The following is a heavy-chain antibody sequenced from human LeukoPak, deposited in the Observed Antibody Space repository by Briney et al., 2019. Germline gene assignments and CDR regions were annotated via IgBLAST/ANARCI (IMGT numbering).Heavy chain of an antibody. Sequence: PSETLSLTCTVSGSSISSYYWSWIRQPPGKGLEWIGYIYTSGSTNYNPSLKSRVTISVDTSKNQFSLKLSSVTAADTAVYYCARHADGGNYAGYYYYYMDVWGKGTTVTVSS. V-gene: IGHV4-4*09. D-gene: IGHD4-23*01. CDR3: ARHADGGNYAGYYYYYMDV. J-gene: IGHJ6*03. CDR2: IYTSGST. CDR1: GSSISSYY.